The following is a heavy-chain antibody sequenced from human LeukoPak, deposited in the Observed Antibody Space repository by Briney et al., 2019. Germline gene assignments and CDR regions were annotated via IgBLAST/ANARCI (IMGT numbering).Heavy chain of an antibody. CDR3: AAWDSGWSPSFDY. Sequence: SETLSLTCTVSGGSISSYYWSWIRQPPGKGLEWIGYIYYSGSTNYNPSLKSRVTISVDTSKNQFSLKLSSVTAADTAVYYCAAWDSGWSPSFDYWGQGTLVTVSS. D-gene: IGHD6-19*01. V-gene: IGHV4-59*01. J-gene: IGHJ4*02. CDR1: GGSISSYY. CDR2: IYYSGST.